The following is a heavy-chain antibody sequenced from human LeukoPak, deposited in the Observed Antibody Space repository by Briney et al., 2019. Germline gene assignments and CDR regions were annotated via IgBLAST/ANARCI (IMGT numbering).Heavy chain of an antibody. J-gene: IGHJ5*02. CDR1: GFTFSRYS. CDR2: ISSSSSYI. Sequence: PGGSLRLSCAASGFTFSRYSMNWVRQAPGKGLEWVSSISSSSSYIYYADSVKGRFTISRDNAKNSLYLQMNSLRAEDTAVYYCARSAAVAEEDRFDPWGQGTLVTVSS. V-gene: IGHV3-21*01. CDR3: ARSAAVAEEDRFDP. D-gene: IGHD6-19*01.